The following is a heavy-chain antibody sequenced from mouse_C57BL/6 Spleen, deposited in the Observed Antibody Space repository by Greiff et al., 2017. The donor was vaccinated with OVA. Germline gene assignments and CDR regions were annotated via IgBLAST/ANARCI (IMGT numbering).Heavy chain of an antibody. CDR3: ARAGYYCFDY. J-gene: IGHJ2*01. CDR2: INPNNGGT. CDR1: GYTFTDYN. Sequence: EVQLQESGPELVKPGASVKMSCKASGYTFTDYNMHWVKQSHGKSLEWIGYINPNNGGTSYNQKFKGKATLTVNKSSSTAYMELRSLTSEDSAVYYCARAGYYCFDYGGQGTTLTVSS. V-gene: IGHV1-22*01. D-gene: IGHD2-3*01.